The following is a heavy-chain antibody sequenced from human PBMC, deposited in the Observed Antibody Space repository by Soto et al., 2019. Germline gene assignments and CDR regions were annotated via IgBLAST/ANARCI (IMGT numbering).Heavy chain of an antibody. J-gene: IGHJ4*02. D-gene: IGHD5-18*01. CDR3: ARVLIAGVTTV. V-gene: IGHV4-34*01. CDR1: GGSFSGFY. CDR2: SNHVGST. Sequence: QVQLQQWGAGLLKPSETLSLTCAVYGGSFSGFYWSWIRQPPGKGLEWIGESNHVGSTNYNPSLNSRVTMSVDPSKNQFSLRLTSVTAADTAVYYCARVLIAGVTTVWGQGTLVSVSS.